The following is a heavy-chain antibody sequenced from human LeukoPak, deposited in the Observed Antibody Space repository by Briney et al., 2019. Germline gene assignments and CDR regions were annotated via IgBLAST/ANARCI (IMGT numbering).Heavy chain of an antibody. CDR1: GDSISSGNYY. V-gene: IGHV4-39*01. CDR2: LYYSGTT. D-gene: IGHD1-1*01. J-gene: IGHJ4*02. CDR3: ANRIRYVFGNVYYFDY. Sequence: PSDTLSLTCSVSGDSISSGNYYCGWIRQPPGKGLEWIGNLYYSGTTYYNPSFKSRVTISVDTSKNQFSLKLSSVTAADTAVYHAANRIRYVFGNVYYFDYWGQGTLVTVSS.